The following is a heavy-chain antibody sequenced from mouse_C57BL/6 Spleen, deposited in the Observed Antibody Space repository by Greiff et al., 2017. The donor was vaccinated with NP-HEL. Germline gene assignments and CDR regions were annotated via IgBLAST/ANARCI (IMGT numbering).Heavy chain of an antibody. V-gene: IGHV1-81*01. D-gene: IGHD1-1*01. CDR1: GYTFTSYG. J-gene: IGHJ1*03. CDR3: ARYSPLYYGSSYGYFDV. CDR2: IYPRSGNT. Sequence: QVQLQQSGAELARPGASVKLSCKASGYTFTSYGISWVKQRTGQGLEWIGEIYPRSGNTYYNEKFKGKAKLTADKSSSTAYMELRSLTSEDSAVYFCARYSPLYYGSSYGYFDVWGTGTTVTVSS.